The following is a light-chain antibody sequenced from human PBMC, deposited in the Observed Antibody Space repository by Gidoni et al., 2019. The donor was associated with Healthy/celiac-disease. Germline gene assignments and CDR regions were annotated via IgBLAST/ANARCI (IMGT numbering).Light chain of an antibody. J-gene: IGKJ1*01. CDR3: QQSYSTPWT. V-gene: IGKV1-39*01. Sequence: DIQMTHSLSSPSASVGDRDTITCRASQSISSYLNWYQQKPGKAPKLLMYAASTSQSGVPSRFSGSGSGTDFTLTISSLQPEDFATYYCQQSYSTPWTFGQGTKVEIK. CDR1: QSISSY. CDR2: AAS.